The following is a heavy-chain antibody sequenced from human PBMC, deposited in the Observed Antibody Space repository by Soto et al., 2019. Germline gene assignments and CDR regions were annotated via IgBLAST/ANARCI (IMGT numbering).Heavy chain of an antibody. Sequence: PGGSLRLSCAASGFTFSSYEMNWVRQAPGKGLEWVSYISSSGSTIYYADSAKGRFTISRDNAKNSLYLQMNSLRAEDTAVYYCARDLYDYVWGSYRYHYYYYGMDVWGQGTTVTVSS. CDR3: ARDLYDYVWGSYRYHYYYYGMDV. CDR2: ISSSGSTI. V-gene: IGHV3-48*03. J-gene: IGHJ6*02. CDR1: GFTFSSYE. D-gene: IGHD3-16*02.